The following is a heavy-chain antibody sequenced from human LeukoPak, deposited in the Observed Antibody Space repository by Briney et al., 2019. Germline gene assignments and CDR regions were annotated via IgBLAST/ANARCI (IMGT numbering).Heavy chain of an antibody. V-gene: IGHV3-7*01. CDR3: ARDVGRQYYDIVTDYYPPRSYYYYYMDF. Sequence: GGSLRLSCAASGFTFSTYWMSWVRQAPGKGLEWVANIKQDGSNTYYVGFVKGRFPLSKDKAQNSLVLQMNSLRAEDTAVSYCARDVGRQYYDIVTDYYPPRSYYYYYMDFWGKGTTVTISS. J-gene: IGHJ6*03. CDR2: IKQDGSNT. CDR1: GFTFSTYW. D-gene: IGHD3-9*01.